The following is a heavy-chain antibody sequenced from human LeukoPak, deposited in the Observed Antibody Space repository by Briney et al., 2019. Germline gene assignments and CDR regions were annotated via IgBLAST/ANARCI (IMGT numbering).Heavy chain of an antibody. CDR3: ARVGSSAWRDY. J-gene: IGHJ4*02. Sequence: SETLSLTCTVSGGSISSGGYYWSWIRQHPGKGLEWIGYIYYSGSTYYNPSLKSRVTISVDTSKNQFSLKLSSVTAADTAVYYCARVGSSAWRDYWGQGTLVTVSS. CDR1: GGSISSGGYY. D-gene: IGHD1-1*01. CDR2: IYYSGST. V-gene: IGHV4-31*03.